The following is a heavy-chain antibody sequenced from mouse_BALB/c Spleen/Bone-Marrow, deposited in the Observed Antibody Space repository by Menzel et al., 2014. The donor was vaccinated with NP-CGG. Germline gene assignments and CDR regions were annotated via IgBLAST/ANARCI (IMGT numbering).Heavy chain of an antibody. V-gene: IGHV1-5*01. D-gene: IGHD2-12*01. CDR1: GYTFSNYW. CDR2: IYPGNSDT. J-gene: IGHJ2*01. Sequence: EVKLMESGTVLARPGAAVKMSCKASGYTFSNYWMHWVKQRPGQGLEWIGTIYPGNSDTTYNQKFKGKAKLTAVTSTSTAYMGLSSLTHDDSAVYSCTPLARPNFDYWVQGTTLTVS. CDR3: TPLARPNFDY.